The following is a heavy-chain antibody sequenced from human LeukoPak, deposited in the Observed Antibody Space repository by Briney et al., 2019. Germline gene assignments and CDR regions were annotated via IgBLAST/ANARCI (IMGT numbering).Heavy chain of an antibody. CDR1: GFTFSSYS. D-gene: IGHD6-6*01. CDR2: ISSSSSYI. CDR3: ARTTIAARPKPSFFFDY. Sequence: GGSLRLSCAASGFTFSSYSMNWVRQAPGKGLEWVSSISSSSSYIYYADSVKGRFTISRDNAKNSLYLQMNSLRAEDTAVYYCARTTIAARPKPSFFFDYWGQGTLVTVSS. J-gene: IGHJ4*02. V-gene: IGHV3-21*01.